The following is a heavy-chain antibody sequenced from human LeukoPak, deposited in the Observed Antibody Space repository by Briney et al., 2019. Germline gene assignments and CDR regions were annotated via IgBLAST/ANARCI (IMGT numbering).Heavy chain of an antibody. CDR3: AGPMLRGLTPFDY. J-gene: IGHJ4*02. CDR2: ISGDGGST. D-gene: IGHD3-10*01. Sequence: PGGSLRLSCAASGFTLSSYWMHWVRQAPGKGLEYVSAISGDGGSTDYADSVKGRFTISRDNSKNTLHLLMNSLRAEDTALYYCAGPMLRGLTPFDYWGQGTLVTVSS. V-gene: IGHV3-64*02. CDR1: GFTLSSYW.